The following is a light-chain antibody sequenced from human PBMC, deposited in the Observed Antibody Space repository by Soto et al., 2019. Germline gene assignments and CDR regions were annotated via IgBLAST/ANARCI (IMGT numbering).Light chain of an antibody. CDR2: RNN. V-gene: IGLV1-47*01. Sequence: QSVLTQPPSASGTPGQRVTISCSGSSSNIGSNYVYWYQPLPGTAPKLLIYRNNQRPSGVPDRFSGSKSGTSASLAISGLRSEDEAHYYCATWDDSLSGVVFGGGTKLTVL. CDR3: ATWDDSLSGVV. J-gene: IGLJ2*01. CDR1: SSNIGSNY.